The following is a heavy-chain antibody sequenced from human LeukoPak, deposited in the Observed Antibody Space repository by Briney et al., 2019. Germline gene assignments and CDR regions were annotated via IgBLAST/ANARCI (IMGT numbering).Heavy chain of an antibody. CDR3: ARAHYYDSSGLDF. CDR1: GFTFSDSY. Sequence: GGSLRLSCAASGFTFSDSYMTWVRQAPGKGLEWLSYISGNSGDTNYADSVKGRFTISRDNAKNSLYLQMNSLRAEDTAVYYCARAHYYDSSGLDFWGQGTLVTVSS. D-gene: IGHD3-22*01. V-gene: IGHV3-11*06. J-gene: IGHJ4*02. CDR2: ISGNSGDT.